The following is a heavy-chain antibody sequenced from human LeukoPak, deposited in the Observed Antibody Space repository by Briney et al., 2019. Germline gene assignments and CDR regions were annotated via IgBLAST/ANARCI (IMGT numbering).Heavy chain of an antibody. CDR1: GFTVSSNS. J-gene: IGHJ4*02. CDR3: ARRAGAYSHPYDY. CDR2: IYSGGKT. D-gene: IGHD2-15*01. V-gene: IGHV3-53*01. Sequence: PGGSLRLSCTVSGFTVSSNSWSWVRQAPGKGLEWVSFIYSGGKTHSSDSVKGRFTISRDNSKNTLYLQMSSLRAEDTAIYYCARRAGAYSHPYDYWGQGTLVTVSS.